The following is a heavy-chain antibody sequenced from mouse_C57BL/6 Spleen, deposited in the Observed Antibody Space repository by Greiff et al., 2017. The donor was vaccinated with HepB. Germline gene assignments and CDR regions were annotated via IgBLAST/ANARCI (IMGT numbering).Heavy chain of an antibody. Sequence: EVKVVESGGGLVQPGGSLSLSCAASGFTFTDYYMSWVRQPPGKALEWLGFIRNKANGYTTEYSASVKGRFTISRDNSQSILYLQMNALRAEDSATYYCARSPIYLMDYWGQGTSVTVSS. J-gene: IGHJ4*01. CDR2: IRNKANGYTT. CDR3: ARSPIYLMDY. V-gene: IGHV7-3*01. CDR1: GFTFTDYY. D-gene: IGHD2-1*01.